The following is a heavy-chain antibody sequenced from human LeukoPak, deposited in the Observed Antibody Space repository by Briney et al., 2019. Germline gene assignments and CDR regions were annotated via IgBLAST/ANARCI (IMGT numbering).Heavy chain of an antibody. CDR2: ISGSGGST. D-gene: IGHD6-19*01. V-gene: IGHV3-23*01. CDR3: AKVEQWLVPIQNFDY. Sequence: GGSLRLSCAASGFTFSSYSMNWVRQAPGKGLEWVSAISGSGGSTYYADSVKGRFTISRDNSKNTLYLQMNSLRAEDTAVYYCAKVEQWLVPIQNFDYWGQGTLVTVSS. J-gene: IGHJ4*02. CDR1: GFTFSSYS.